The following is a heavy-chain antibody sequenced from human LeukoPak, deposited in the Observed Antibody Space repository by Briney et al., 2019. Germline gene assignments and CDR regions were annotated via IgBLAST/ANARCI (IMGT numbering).Heavy chain of an antibody. D-gene: IGHD4-17*01. CDR2: IYSGGTT. J-gene: IGHJ5*02. CDR3: AKDRISTVTTLTLSYNWSDP. CDR1: GFTVSSNY. Sequence: GGSLRLSCVVSGFTVSSNYMSWVRQAPGKGLEWVSVIYSGGTTYYADSVKGRFTISRDNSKNTLYLQMNSLRAEDTAVYYCAKDRISTVTTLTLSYNWSDPWGQGTLVTVSS. V-gene: IGHV3-53*01.